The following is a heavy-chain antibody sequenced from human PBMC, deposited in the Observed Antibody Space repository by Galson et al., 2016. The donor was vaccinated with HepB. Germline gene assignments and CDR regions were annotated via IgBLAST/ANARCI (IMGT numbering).Heavy chain of an antibody. Sequence: SLRLSCAASGFTFNTYAMTWVRQAPGKGMEWVSAIRGNGGNSYYADSVKGRFTISKDKSKNTLYLQMNSLRVEDTAIYYCAKRQGYTSGRADSWGQGTLVAVSS. CDR1: GFTFNTYA. J-gene: IGHJ4*02. CDR2: IRGNGGNS. V-gene: IGHV3-23*01. D-gene: IGHD6-19*01. CDR3: AKRQGYTSGRADS.